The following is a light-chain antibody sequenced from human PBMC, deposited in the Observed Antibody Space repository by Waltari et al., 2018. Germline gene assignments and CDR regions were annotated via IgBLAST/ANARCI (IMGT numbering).Light chain of an antibody. J-gene: IGKJ5*01. Sequence: DIQMTQSPSSLSASVGDRVTISCRASQSVTGYLNWYQQKPGKAPKLLIYEASRLHSGVPSLFSGSQSGTDFTLTISFLQPEDFATYYCQQSDTNPIAFGQGTQLEIK. CDR1: QSVTGY. CDR2: EAS. CDR3: QQSDTNPIA. V-gene: IGKV1-39*01.